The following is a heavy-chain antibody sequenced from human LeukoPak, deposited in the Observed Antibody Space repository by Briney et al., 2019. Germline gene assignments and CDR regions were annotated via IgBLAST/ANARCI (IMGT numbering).Heavy chain of an antibody. Sequence: SVEVSCKASRGTFSSYAISWVRQAPGQGLEWMGGIIPIFGTANYAQKFQGRVTITADESTSTAYMELSSLRSEDTAVYFCARGGLYYYYMDVWGKGTTVTVSS. V-gene: IGHV1-69*13. CDR2: IIPIFGTA. CDR3: ARGGLYYYYMDV. CDR1: RGTFSSYA. J-gene: IGHJ6*03.